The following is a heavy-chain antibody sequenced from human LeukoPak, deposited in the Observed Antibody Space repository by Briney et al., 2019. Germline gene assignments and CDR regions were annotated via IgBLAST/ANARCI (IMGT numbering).Heavy chain of an antibody. V-gene: IGHV3-21*01. CDR2: ISSSSTYM. D-gene: IGHD1-26*01. CDR3: ARFQSGSFFDY. Sequence: GGSLRLSCAASGFTFSGYSMNWVRQAPGMGLEWVSSISSSSTYMYYADSLKGRFTVSRDNARNSLYLQMNSLRAEDTAVYYCARFQSGSFFDYWGQGTLVTVSS. J-gene: IGHJ4*02. CDR1: GFTFSGYS.